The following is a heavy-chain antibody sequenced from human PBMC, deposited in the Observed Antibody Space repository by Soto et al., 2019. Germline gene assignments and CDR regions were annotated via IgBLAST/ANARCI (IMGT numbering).Heavy chain of an antibody. J-gene: IGHJ4*02. D-gene: IGHD6-13*01. Sequence: PSETLSLTCTVSGGSISSGDYYWSWIRQPPGKGLEWIGYIYYSGSTYYNPSLKSRVTISVDTSKNQFSLKLSSVTAADTAVYYCARGDSSSWYWSYWGQGTLVTV. CDR2: IYYSGST. CDR3: ARGDSSSWYWSY. V-gene: IGHV4-30-4*01. CDR1: GGSISSGDYY.